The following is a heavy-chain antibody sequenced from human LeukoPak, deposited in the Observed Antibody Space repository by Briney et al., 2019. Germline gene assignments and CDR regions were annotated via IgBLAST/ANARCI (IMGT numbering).Heavy chain of an antibody. Sequence: GGSLRLSCAASGFTFDDYAMHWVRHAPGKGLEWVSGISWNSGSIGYADSVKGRFTISRDNAKNSLYLQMNSLRAEDTALYYCAKADWNDRAFDIWGQGTMVTVSS. D-gene: IGHD1-1*01. V-gene: IGHV3-9*01. CDR3: AKADWNDRAFDI. CDR1: GFTFDDYA. CDR2: ISWNSGSI. J-gene: IGHJ3*02.